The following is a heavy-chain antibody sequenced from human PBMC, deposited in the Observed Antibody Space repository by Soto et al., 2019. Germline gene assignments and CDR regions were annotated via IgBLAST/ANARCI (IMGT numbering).Heavy chain of an antibody. D-gene: IGHD3-3*01. V-gene: IGHV3-23*01. J-gene: IGHJ4*02. Sequence: GGSLRLSCAASGFTFTNYAMSWVRQAPGRGLEWVSSINGSAAGTYYADSVKGRFTISRDNSKNTMYLQMNSLRAEDTAVYYCAKDKEWLRILEIWGLGTLVTVSS. CDR2: INGSAAGT. CDR3: AKDKEWLRILEI. CDR1: GFTFTNYA.